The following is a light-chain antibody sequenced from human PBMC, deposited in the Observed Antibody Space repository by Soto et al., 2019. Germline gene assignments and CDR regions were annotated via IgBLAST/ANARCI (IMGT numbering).Light chain of an antibody. CDR3: QQYGNSRT. Sequence: EILITQSPGTLSLSPGERATLSCRASQSVSSSYLSWYQQKPGKAPRLLIYGASSRATGIPDRLSGSGSGTDFTLPIRRLEPEDFAVYYCQQYGNSRTFGQGTKVDIK. J-gene: IGKJ1*01. V-gene: IGKV3-20*01. CDR2: GAS. CDR1: QSVSSSY.